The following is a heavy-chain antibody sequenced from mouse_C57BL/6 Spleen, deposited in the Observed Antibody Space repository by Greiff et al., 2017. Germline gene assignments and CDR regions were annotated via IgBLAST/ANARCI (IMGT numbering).Heavy chain of an antibody. J-gene: IGHJ2*01. CDR1: GYTFTDYN. V-gene: IGHV1-22*01. CDR3: ASLTTVVAKRFDY. CDR2: INPNNGGT. D-gene: IGHD1-1*01. Sequence: EVQRVESGPELVKPGASVKMSCKASGYTFTDYNMHWVKPSHGKSLEWLGYINPNNGGTSYNQKFKGKATLTVNKSSSTAYMELRSLTSEDSAVYYCASLTTVVAKRFDYWGQGTTLTVSS.